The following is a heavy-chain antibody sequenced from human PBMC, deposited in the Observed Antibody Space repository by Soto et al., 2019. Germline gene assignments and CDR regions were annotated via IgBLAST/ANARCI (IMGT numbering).Heavy chain of an antibody. Sequence: GGSLRLSCAASGFTFSSYSMNWVRQAPGKGLEWVSCISSSSYRTFYADPVKGRFTISRDSAKNSVFLQMNSLRVEDTAVYYCARGSDNYGTNDYWGQGTLVTVSS. CDR1: GFTFSSYS. CDR2: ISSSSYRT. J-gene: IGHJ4*02. D-gene: IGHD5-18*01. CDR3: ARGSDNYGTNDY. V-gene: IGHV3-21*01.